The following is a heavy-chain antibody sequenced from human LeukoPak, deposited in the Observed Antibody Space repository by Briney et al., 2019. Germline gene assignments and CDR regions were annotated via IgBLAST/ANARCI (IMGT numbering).Heavy chain of an antibody. D-gene: IGHD3-10*01. CDR3: ARDQPTMVRGVIRNWFDP. V-gene: IGHV1-18*01. J-gene: IGHJ5*02. CDR1: GYTFTSYG. Sequence: ASVKASCKASGYTFTSYGISWVRQAPGQGLEWMGWISAYNGNTNYAQKLQGRVTMTTDTSTSTAYMELGSLRSDDTAVYYCARDQPTMVRGVIRNWFDPWGQGTLVTVSS. CDR2: ISAYNGNT.